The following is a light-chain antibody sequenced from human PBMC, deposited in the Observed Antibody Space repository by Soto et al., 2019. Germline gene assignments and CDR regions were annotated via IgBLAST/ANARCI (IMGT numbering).Light chain of an antibody. CDR2: DDS. CDR1: ALAKKY. J-gene: IGLJ2*01. Sequence: SYELTQPPSVSVSPGQTARITCSGDALAKKYTYWYQQKSGQAPVLVIYDDSNRPSGIPERFSGSSSGTMATLTISGAQVEDEADYYCYSADSSGNQSGVFGGGTKLTVL. V-gene: IGLV3-10*01. CDR3: YSADSSGNQSGV.